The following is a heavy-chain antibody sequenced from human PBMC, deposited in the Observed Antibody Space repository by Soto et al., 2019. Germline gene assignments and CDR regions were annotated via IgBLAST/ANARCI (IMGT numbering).Heavy chain of an antibody. CDR2: INSDGSST. Sequence: GGSLRLSCAASGFTFSSYWMHWVRQAPGKGLVWVSRINSDGSSTSYADSVKGRFTISRDNAKNTLYLQMNSLRAEDTAVYYCARVKEYSYGSYYFDYWGQGTLVTVSS. J-gene: IGHJ4*02. CDR3: ARVKEYSYGSYYFDY. CDR1: GFTFSSYW. D-gene: IGHD5-18*01. V-gene: IGHV3-74*01.